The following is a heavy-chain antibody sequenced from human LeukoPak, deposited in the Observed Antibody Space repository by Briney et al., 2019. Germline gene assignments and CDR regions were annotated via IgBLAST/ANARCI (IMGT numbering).Heavy chain of an antibody. D-gene: IGHD6-13*01. CDR3: ARVGESSSEGSWFDP. J-gene: IGHJ5*02. CDR1: GYIFTNFG. Sequence: ASVKVSCKGSGYIFTNFGITWVRQAPGQGLEWMGWINPNSGGTNYAQKFQGRVTMTRDTSISTAYMELSRLRSDDTAVYYCARVGESSSEGSWFDPWGQGTLVTVSS. V-gene: IGHV1-2*02. CDR2: INPNSGGT.